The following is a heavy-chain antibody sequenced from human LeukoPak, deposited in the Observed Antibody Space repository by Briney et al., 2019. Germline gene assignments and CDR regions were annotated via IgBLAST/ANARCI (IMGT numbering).Heavy chain of an antibody. J-gene: IGHJ4*02. V-gene: IGHV5-51*01. CDR2: IYPGDSDT. CDR1: GYSFTSYW. Sequence: GESLKISCKGSGYSFTSYWIGWVRQMPGKGLEWMGIIYPGDSDTRYSPSFQGQVTISADKSVSTAYLQWSSLKASDTAMYYCARLYAYYDFWSGYGAFDYWGQGTLVTVSS. CDR3: ARLYAYYDFWSGYGAFDY. D-gene: IGHD3-3*01.